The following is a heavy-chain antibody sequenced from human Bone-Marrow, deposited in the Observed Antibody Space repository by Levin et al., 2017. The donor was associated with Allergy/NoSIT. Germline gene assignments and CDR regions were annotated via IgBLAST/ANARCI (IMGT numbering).Heavy chain of an antibody. J-gene: IGHJ6*02. CDR3: GREIIVATLVRYYYDGMDV. D-gene: IGHD5-12*01. V-gene: IGHV6-1*01. Sequence: SQTLSLTCAISGDSVSSNSAAWNWIRQSPSRGLEWLGRTYYRSKWYNDYAVSVKSRITINPDTSKNQFSLQLNSVTPEDTAVYYCGREIIVATLVRYYYDGMDVWGQGTTVTVSS. CDR2: TYYRSKWYN. CDR1: GDSVSSNSAA.